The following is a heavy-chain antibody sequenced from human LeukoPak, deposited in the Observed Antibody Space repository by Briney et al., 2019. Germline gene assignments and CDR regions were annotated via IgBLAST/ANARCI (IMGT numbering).Heavy chain of an antibody. CDR2: ISGSDGGT. Sequence: LGGSPRLSPAASGFTFSNYAMTWVRQAPGPGREGVSAISGSDGGTYYSDSVTGRFTISRDNSQNTLFLKMTSLRTDDTAVYYCAKDGYDFWSAYQIDLWGQGTLVTVSS. J-gene: IGHJ5*02. D-gene: IGHD3-3*01. V-gene: IGHV3-23*01. CDR1: GFTFSNYA. CDR3: AKDGYDFWSAYQIDL.